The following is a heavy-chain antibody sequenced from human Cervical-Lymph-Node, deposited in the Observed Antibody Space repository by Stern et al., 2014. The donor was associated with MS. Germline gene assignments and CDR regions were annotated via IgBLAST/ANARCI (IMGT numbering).Heavy chain of an antibody. D-gene: IGHD6-19*01. CDR3: AKDLRSIAVAGIGYFDY. CDR2: ISWNSGSL. CDR1: GFTFDDYA. J-gene: IGHJ4*02. Sequence: EVQLVESGGGLVQPGRSLRLSCAASGFTFDDYAMHWVRQAPGKGLEWVSGISWNSGSLGYADSVKGRFTISRDNAKNSLYLQMNSLRAEDTALYYCAKDLRSIAVAGIGYFDYWGQGTLVTVSS. V-gene: IGHV3-9*01.